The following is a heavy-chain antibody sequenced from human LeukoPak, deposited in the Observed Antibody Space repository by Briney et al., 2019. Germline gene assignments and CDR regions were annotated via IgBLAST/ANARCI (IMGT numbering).Heavy chain of an antibody. V-gene: IGHV3-9*01. J-gene: IGHJ4*02. CDR1: GFTFDDYA. Sequence: GRSLRLSCAASGFTFDDYAMHWVRQAPGKGLEWVSGISWNSGSIGYADSVKGRFTISRDNAKNSLYLQMNSLRAEDTALYYCAKDRDYGDYTFDYWGQGTLVTVSS. CDR2: ISWNSGSI. D-gene: IGHD4-17*01. CDR3: AKDRDYGDYTFDY.